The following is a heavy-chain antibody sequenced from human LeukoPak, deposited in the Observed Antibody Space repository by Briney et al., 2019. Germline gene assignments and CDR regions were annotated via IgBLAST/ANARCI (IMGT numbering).Heavy chain of an antibody. Sequence: ASVKVSCKASGGTFSSYAISWGRQAPGQGLEWMGGIIPIFGTANYAQKFQGRVTITADESTSTAYMELSSLRSEDTAVYYCARDLLVVVPAAILRYYYGMDVWGQGTTVTVSS. D-gene: IGHD2-2*02. CDR2: IIPIFGTA. V-gene: IGHV1-69*13. CDR3: ARDLLVVVPAAILRYYYGMDV. J-gene: IGHJ6*02. CDR1: GGTFSSYA.